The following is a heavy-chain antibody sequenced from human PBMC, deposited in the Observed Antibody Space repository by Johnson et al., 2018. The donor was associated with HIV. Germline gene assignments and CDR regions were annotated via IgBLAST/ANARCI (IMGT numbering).Heavy chain of an antibody. D-gene: IGHD4-17*01. CDR1: GFTLSSYW. Sequence: EVQLVESGGGVVQPGGSLRLSCAASGFTLSSYWMSWVRQAPGKGLEWVANIKQDESEKYYVDSVKGRFTISRDNAKNSLYLQLNSLRAEDTAVYYCATQEDYGDYYGAFDIWGQGTMVTVSS. J-gene: IGHJ3*02. CDR2: IKQDESEK. CDR3: ATQEDYGDYYGAFDI. V-gene: IGHV3-7*03.